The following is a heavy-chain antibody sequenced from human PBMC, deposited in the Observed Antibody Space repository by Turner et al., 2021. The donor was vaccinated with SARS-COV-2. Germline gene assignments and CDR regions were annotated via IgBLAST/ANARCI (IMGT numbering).Heavy chain of an antibody. CDR3: ARGDIVVVVAATPGDYFDY. CDR1: GYTFTSYG. Sequence: QVQLVQSGAEVKSPGASVKGSCTASGYTFTSYGISWVREAPGQGHEWMGWIIAYHGNTNNAQKPQGRVTMTTDTSTSTAYMELRSMSSDDTAVDDCARGDIVVVVAATPGDYFDYWGQGTLVTVSS. D-gene: IGHD2-15*01. V-gene: IGHV1-18*01. CDR2: IIAYHGNT. J-gene: IGHJ4*02.